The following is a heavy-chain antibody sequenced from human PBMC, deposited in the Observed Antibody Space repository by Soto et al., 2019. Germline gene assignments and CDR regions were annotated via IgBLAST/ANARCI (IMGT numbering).Heavy chain of an antibody. D-gene: IGHD2-15*01. CDR3: ARASPDIVVVVTLNWFDP. CDR2: IYHSGST. J-gene: IGHJ5*02. Sequence: NPSETLSLTCAVSGYSISSGYYWGWIRQPPGKGLEWIGSIYHSGSTYYNPSLKSRVTISVDTSKNQFSLKLSSVTAADTAVYYCARASPDIVVVVTLNWFDPWGQGTLVTVSS. CDR1: GYSISSGYY. V-gene: IGHV4-38-2*01.